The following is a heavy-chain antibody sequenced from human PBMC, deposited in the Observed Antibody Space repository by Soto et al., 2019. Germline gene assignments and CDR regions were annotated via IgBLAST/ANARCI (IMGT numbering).Heavy chain of an antibody. CDR2: TNPNGGAT. V-gene: IGHV1-2*02. Sequence: ASVKVSCKASGYTFTDYYIHWVRQAPGQGLEWMGWTNPNGGATLFAQKFQDRVTMTRDTSISTAYMDLSRLTSDDTAVYYCARVKDYSNPMDFWGQGSLVTVSS. D-gene: IGHD4-4*01. J-gene: IGHJ4*02. CDR3: ARVKDYSNPMDF. CDR1: GYTFTDYY.